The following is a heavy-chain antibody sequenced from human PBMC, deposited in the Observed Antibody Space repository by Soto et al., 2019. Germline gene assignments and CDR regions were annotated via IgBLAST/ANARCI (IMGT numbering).Heavy chain of an antibody. Sequence: GESLKISCKGSGYSFTSYWIGWVRQAPGKGLEWMGGFDPEDGETIYAQKFQGRVTMTEDTSTDTAYMELSSLRSEDTAVYYCATDLWAAAGTGFDYWGQGTLVTVSS. CDR3: ATDLWAAAGTGFDY. CDR2: FDPEDGET. J-gene: IGHJ4*02. D-gene: IGHD6-13*01. V-gene: IGHV1-24*01. CDR1: GYSFTSYW.